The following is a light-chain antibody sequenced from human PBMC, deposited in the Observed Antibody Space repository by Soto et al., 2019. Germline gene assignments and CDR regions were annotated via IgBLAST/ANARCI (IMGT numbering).Light chain of an antibody. CDR3: QHYNSYSWT. CDR1: RSISTW. Sequence: DIQMTQSPSTLSASVGDRVTLTCRASRSISTWLAWYQQKPGKAPKLLIYKASSLESGVPSRFSRSGSGTEFTLTISSLQPDDFAIYYCQHYNSYSWTFGQGTRVEIK. V-gene: IGKV1-5*03. J-gene: IGKJ1*01. CDR2: KAS.